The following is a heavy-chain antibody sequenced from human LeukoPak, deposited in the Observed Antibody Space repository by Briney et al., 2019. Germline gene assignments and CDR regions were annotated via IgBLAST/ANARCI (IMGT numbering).Heavy chain of an antibody. CDR1: GGSISSSSYY. D-gene: IGHD3-3*01. CDR2: IYYSGST. J-gene: IGHJ4*02. CDR3: PRRTAGSGYSFY. V-gene: IGHV4-39*01. Sequence: SETLSLTCTVSGGSISSSSYYWGWIRQPPGKGLEWIGSIYYSGSTYYNPSLKSRVTISVDMSKNQFSLKLSSVTAAGTAVYSCPRRTAGSGYSFYWGQGTPVTVSS.